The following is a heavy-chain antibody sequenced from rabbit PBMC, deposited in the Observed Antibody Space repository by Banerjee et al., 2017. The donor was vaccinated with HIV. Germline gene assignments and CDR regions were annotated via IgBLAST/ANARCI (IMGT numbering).Heavy chain of an antibody. D-gene: IGHD4-1*01. J-gene: IGHJ4*01. CDR1: GFDLSIYYY. CDR3: ARDLAGVIGWNFNL. CDR2: IGTGSTDST. V-gene: IGHV1S45*01. Sequence: QEQLEESGGDLVKPGASLTLTCTASGFDLSIYYYMCWVRQAPGKGLEWIACIGTGSTDSTYYATWAEGRFTISKASWTTVTLQMTSLTAADTASYFCARDLAGVIGWNFNLWGPGTLVTVS.